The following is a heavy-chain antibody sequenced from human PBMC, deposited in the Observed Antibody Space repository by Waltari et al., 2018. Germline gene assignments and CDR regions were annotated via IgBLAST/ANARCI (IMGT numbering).Heavy chain of an antibody. CDR1: GFTFSSYG. V-gene: IGHV3-33*06. CDR3: AKELSPGELLTDY. CDR2: IWYDGSNK. Sequence: QVQLVESGGGVVQPGRSLRLSCAASGFTFSSYGMPWSRQAPGKGLEWVAVIWYDGSNKYYADSVKGRFTISRDNSKNTLYLQMNSLRAEDTAVYYCAKELSPGELLTDYWGQGTLVTVSS. D-gene: IGHD1-7*01. J-gene: IGHJ4*02.